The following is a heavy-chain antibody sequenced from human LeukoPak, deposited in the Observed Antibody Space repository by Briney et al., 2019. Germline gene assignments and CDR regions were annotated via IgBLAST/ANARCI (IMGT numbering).Heavy chain of an antibody. Sequence: PSETLSLTCTVSGGSISSYYWSWIRQPPGKGLEWIRCIYYSGSAHYNPSLESRVTISVHMSKKQFSLKLSSVTAADTAVYYCARSIVVAGIVSDYYYYGMDVWGQGTTVSVSS. J-gene: IGHJ6*02. CDR2: IYYSGSA. CDR1: GGSISSYY. V-gene: IGHV4-59*08. D-gene: IGHD6-19*01. CDR3: ARSIVVAGIVSDYYYYGMDV.